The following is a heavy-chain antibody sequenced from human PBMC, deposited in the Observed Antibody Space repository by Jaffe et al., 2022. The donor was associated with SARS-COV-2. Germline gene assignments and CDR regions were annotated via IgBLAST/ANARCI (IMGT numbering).Heavy chain of an antibody. CDR3: ARARPSVSGTLDF. CDR1: GFTFSSYD. CDR2: IGTASDT. V-gene: IGHV3-13*01. D-gene: IGHD6-19*01. Sequence: EVQLVESGGGLVQPGGSLRLSCAASGFTFSSYDMHWVRQATGKGLEWVSAIGTASDTYYPGSVKGRFTISRENAKNSLYLQMNSLRAGDTAVYYCARARPSVSGTLDFWGQGTLVTVSS. J-gene: IGHJ4*02.